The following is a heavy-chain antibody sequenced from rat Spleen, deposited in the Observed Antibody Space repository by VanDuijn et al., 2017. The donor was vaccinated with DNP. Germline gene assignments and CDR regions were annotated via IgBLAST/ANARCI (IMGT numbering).Heavy chain of an antibody. CDR3: ARDLIIRDTTSAMDA. V-gene: IGHV2-47*01. D-gene: IGHD4-3*01. CDR1: GLSLTSNS. Sequence: QVQLKESGPGLVQPSQTLSLTCTVSGLSLTSNSVSWILQPPGKGLEWMGVIWKNGATRYNSALKSRLSFSKATSKSQVFLKLNSLQTEDTATYYCARDLIIRDTTSAMDAWGQGTSVTVSS. J-gene: IGHJ4*01. CDR2: IWKNGAT.